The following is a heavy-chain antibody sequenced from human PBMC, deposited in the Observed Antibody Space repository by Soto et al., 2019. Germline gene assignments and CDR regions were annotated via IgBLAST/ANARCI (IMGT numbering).Heavy chain of an antibody. Sequence: QVQLQESGPGLVKPSQTLSLTCTVSGGSISSGGYYWSWIRQHPGKGLEWIGYINYSGSTYYNPPLRGGVTIAVDTSKTYFAVTRSFGAGGHGAVYYGASARDSGGQEPLVT. V-gene: IGHV4-31*03. CDR2: INYSGST. CDR1: GGSISSGGYY. J-gene: IGHJ4*02. CDR3: ASARDS.